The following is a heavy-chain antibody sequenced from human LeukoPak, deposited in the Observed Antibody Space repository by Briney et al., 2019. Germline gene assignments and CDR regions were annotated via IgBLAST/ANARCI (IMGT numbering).Heavy chain of an antibody. V-gene: IGHV3-21*01. CDR2: ISSSSSYI. Sequence: PGGSLRLSCAASGFTFSSYSMNWVRQAPGKGLEWVSSISSSSSYIYYADSAKGRFTISRDNAKNSLYLQMNSLRAEDTAVYYCARVRLGELSSQFFDYWGQGTLVTVSS. D-gene: IGHD3-16*02. J-gene: IGHJ4*02. CDR1: GFTFSSYS. CDR3: ARVRLGELSSQFFDY.